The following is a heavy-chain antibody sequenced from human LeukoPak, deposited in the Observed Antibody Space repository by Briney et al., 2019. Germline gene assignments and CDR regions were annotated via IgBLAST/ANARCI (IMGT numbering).Heavy chain of an antibody. CDR1: GFTFSSYS. V-gene: IGHV3-21*01. CDR3: ARDPHIAARYYFDY. Sequence: PGGSLRLSCAAPGFTFSSYSMNWVRQAPGKGLEWFSSISSSSSYIYYADSVKGRFTISRDNAKNSLYLQMNSLRAEDTAVYYCARDPHIAARYYFDYWGQGTLVTVSS. CDR2: ISSSSSYI. D-gene: IGHD6-6*01. J-gene: IGHJ4*02.